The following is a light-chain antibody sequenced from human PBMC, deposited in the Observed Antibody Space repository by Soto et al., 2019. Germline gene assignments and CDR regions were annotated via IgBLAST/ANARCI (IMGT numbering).Light chain of an antibody. J-gene: IGLJ1*01. Sequence: QSALTQPASVSGSPGQSITISCTGTSSDVGGYNFVTWYQQHPGKAPKLVIHDVTRRPSGVSNRFSVSKSGTTASLTISGLQAEDEADYYCCSYASSTSYVFGTGTKVTV. CDR2: DVT. CDR1: SSDVGGYNF. V-gene: IGLV2-14*01. CDR3: CSYASSTSYV.